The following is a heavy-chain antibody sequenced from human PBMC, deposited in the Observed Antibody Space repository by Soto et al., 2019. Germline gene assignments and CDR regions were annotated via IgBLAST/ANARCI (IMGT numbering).Heavy chain of an antibody. CDR1: GYIFTSYS. V-gene: IGHV1-46*01. CDR2: VNPSGGST. D-gene: IGHD2-15*01. Sequence: GASVKVPCKASGYIFTSYSMHWVRQAPGQGLEWMGVVNPSGGSTNYAQRFQGRITMTRDTSTSTVYMDLKFLTSEDTAVYYCAREENCSDGVCYSEYFQRWG. CDR3: AREENCSDGVCYSEYFQR. J-gene: IGHJ1*01.